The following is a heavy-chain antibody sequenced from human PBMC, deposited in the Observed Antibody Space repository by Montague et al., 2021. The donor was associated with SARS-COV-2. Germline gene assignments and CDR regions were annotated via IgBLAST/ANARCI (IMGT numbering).Heavy chain of an antibody. CDR1: GDSVSSSDHY. Sequence: SETLSLTCTVSGDSVSSSDHYWGWIRQPPGKGLEWLGIVYYSGYTYYNPSVKGRVTISIDASKNQFSLKLNSPTATDTAIYHCARRRLREDYFDFWGRGTLLTVSS. CDR2: VYYSGYT. J-gene: IGHJ4*02. D-gene: IGHD4-17*01. CDR3: ARRRLREDYFDF. V-gene: IGHV4-39*01.